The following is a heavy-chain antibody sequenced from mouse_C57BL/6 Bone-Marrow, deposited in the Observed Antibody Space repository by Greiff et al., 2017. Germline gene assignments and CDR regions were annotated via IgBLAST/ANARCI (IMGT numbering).Heavy chain of an antibody. CDR1: GFTFSSYA. Sequence: EVKLMESGGGLVKPGGSLKLSCAASGFTFSSYAMSWVRQTPEKRLAWVATISDGGSYTYSPDNVKGRCTISRDNAKNNLYLQMNHLKSEDTAMYYCARYDYYGRNYWGQGPSVTVTS. J-gene: IGHJ4*01. CDR2: ISDGGSYT. CDR3: ARYDYYGRNY. V-gene: IGHV5-4*03. D-gene: IGHD1-1*01.